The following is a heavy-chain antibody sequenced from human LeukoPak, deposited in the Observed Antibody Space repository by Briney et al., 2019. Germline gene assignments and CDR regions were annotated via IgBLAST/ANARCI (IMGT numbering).Heavy chain of an antibody. V-gene: IGHV3-21*01. CDR3: ARGYCGGDCYGD. CDR1: GFTFSSYS. Sequence: GGSLRLSCAASGFTFSSYSMNWVRQAPGKGLEWVSSISSSSSYIYYADSVKGRFTISRDNAKSSLYLQMNSLRAEDMAVYYCARGYCGGDCYGDWGQGTLVTVSS. CDR2: ISSSSSYI. J-gene: IGHJ1*01. D-gene: IGHD2-21*02.